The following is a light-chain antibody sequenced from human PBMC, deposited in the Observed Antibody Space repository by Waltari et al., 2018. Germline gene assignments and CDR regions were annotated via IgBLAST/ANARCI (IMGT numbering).Light chain of an antibody. J-gene: IGKJ1*01. Sequence: EVVLTQSPATLSVSLGERATLSCRASQSVSSDLAWYQQKPGQAPRLIIHGASIRATGIPARFSGSGSGTEFTLTISSLQSEDSAVYYCQQYNKWPPGTFGQGP. CDR1: QSVSSD. CDR2: GAS. V-gene: IGKV3-15*01. CDR3: QQYNKWPPGT.